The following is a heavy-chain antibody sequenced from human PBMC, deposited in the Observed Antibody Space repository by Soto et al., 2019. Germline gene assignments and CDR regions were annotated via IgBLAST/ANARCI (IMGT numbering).Heavy chain of an antibody. Sequence: GVLRLSCAASGFTFSSYDMHWVRQATGKGLEWVSAIGTAGDTYYPGSVKGRFTISRENAKNSLYLQMNSLRAEDTAVYYCARVGRSTVTTYAFDIWGQGTMVTVSS. D-gene: IGHD4-17*01. CDR3: ARVGRSTVTTYAFDI. CDR1: GFTFSSYD. J-gene: IGHJ3*02. V-gene: IGHV3-13*01. CDR2: IGTAGDT.